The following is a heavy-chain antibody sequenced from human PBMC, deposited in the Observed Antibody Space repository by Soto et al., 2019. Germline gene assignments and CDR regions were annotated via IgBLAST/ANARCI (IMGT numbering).Heavy chain of an antibody. V-gene: IGHV4-34*01. D-gene: IGHD3-3*01. CDR3: ARGLAPTIFGTVPTPNWLDP. CDR1: GGSFSGYY. J-gene: IGHJ5*02. Sequence: SATLSLTCAVYGGSFSGYYWSWIRQPPGKGLEWIGEINHRGSRNYNPSLRGRLTISLDTSKNQFSLRLSSVTSADTAVYYCARGLAPTIFGTVPTPNWLDPWAQGTLVTVSS. CDR2: INHRGSR.